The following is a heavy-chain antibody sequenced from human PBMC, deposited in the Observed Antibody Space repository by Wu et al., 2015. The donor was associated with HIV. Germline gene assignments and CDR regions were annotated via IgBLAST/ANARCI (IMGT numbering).Heavy chain of an antibody. D-gene: IGHD1-1*01. Sequence: VQLVQSGAEVKKPGASVKVSCKASGYTFTDYYMHWVQQAPGKGLEWVGLVDPEDGETRYAEKFQGRVTITTDTSTHTAYMDLSSLRSEDTAVYYCASGGITWNDDLDHWGQGTLVTVSS. J-gene: IGHJ4*02. CDR3: ASGGITWNDDLDH. CDR2: VDPEDGET. V-gene: IGHV1-69-2*01. CDR1: GYTFTDYY.